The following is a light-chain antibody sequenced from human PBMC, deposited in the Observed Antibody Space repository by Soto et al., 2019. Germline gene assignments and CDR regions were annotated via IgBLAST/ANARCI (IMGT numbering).Light chain of an antibody. Sequence: EIVLTQSPGTLSLSPVERATLXSRPSQSVSNNYLAWYQQKPGQAPRLLIYGASNRATGIPDRFSGSGSGTDFTLTISRLEPEDFAVYYCQQYGSSGTFGQGTKVDIK. CDR1: QSVSNNY. CDR2: GAS. J-gene: IGKJ1*01. V-gene: IGKV3-20*01. CDR3: QQYGSSGT.